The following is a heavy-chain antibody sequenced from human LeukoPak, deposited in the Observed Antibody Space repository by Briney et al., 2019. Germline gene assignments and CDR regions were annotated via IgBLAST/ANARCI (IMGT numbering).Heavy chain of an antibody. CDR3: ASEVVPAAPGNFDY. Sequence: GGSLRLSCAASGFTFSSYSMNWVRQAPGKGLEWVSYISSSSSTIYYADSVKGRFTTSRDNAKNSLYLQMNSLRAEDTAVYYCASEVVPAAPGNFDYWGQGTLVTVSS. D-gene: IGHD2-2*01. J-gene: IGHJ4*02. V-gene: IGHV3-48*01. CDR2: ISSSSSTI. CDR1: GFTFSSYS.